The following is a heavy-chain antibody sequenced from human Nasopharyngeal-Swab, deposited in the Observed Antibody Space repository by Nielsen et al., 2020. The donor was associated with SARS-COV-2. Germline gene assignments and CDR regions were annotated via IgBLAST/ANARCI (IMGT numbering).Heavy chain of an antibody. D-gene: IGHD4-17*01. Sequence: SETLSLTCAVSGVSISSSNWWSWVRQHPGKGLEWIGEIYHSGSTNYNPSLKSRVTISVDKSKNQFSLKLSSVTAADTAVYYCARRGGDYAFDYWGQGTLVTVSS. CDR3: ARRGGDYAFDY. CDR1: GVSISSSNW. V-gene: IGHV4-4*02. CDR2: IYHSGST. J-gene: IGHJ4*02.